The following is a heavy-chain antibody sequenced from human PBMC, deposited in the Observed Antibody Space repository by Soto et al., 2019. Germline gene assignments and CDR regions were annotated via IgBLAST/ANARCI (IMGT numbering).Heavy chain of an antibody. V-gene: IGHV3-11*01. CDR3: ASMGTIWLQISWVDY. J-gene: IGHJ4*02. D-gene: IGHD3-9*01. CDR1: GFTFSDYY. Sequence: QVQLVESGGGLVKPGGSLRLSCAASGFTFSDYYMSWIRQAPGKGLEWVSYISSSGSTIYYADSVKGRFTISRDNAKNSLYLQLNSLRAADTAVYYCASMGTIWLQISWVDYWGQGTLVTVSS. CDR2: ISSSGSTI.